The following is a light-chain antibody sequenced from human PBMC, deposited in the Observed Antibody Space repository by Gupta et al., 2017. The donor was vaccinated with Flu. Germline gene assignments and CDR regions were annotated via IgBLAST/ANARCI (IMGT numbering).Light chain of an antibody. CDR2: NAS. CDR1: HSMSSW. J-gene: IGKJ1*01. Sequence: EIQMTQSPFNLSASVGDRVTITCRASHSMSSWLAWYQQKPGKAPKLLIYNASSLKSGVPSRFSGSGSGTEFTLTISSLQPDDFATYYCQQYNSYWTFGQGTKVEIK. V-gene: IGKV1-5*03. CDR3: QQYNSYWT.